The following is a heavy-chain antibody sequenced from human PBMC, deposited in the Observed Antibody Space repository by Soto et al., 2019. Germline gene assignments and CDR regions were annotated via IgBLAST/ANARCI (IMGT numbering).Heavy chain of an antibody. CDR1: VGSFTSNNW. J-gene: IGHJ4*02. Sequence: QVQLQESGPGLVKPSGTLSLTCAVSVGSFTSNNWWTWVREPLGQGLEWIGEIYRTGSTNYNPSPTLPVTISLDMSKNLDYLNVTSQTAADTAVYYCASRDPGTSVDYWGQGTLVTVSS. V-gene: IGHV4-4*02. CDR2: IYRTGST. CDR3: ASRDPGTSVDY. D-gene: IGHD1-7*01.